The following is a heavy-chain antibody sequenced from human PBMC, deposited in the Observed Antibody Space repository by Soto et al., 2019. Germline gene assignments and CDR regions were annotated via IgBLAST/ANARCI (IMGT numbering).Heavy chain of an antibody. V-gene: IGHV1-3*01. J-gene: IGHJ4*02. CDR3: ARGLGLYYSDY. D-gene: IGHD3-16*01. CDR1: GYTFTSYA. CDR2: INAGNGNT. Sequence: ASVKVSCKASGYTFTSYAMHWVRQAPGQRLEWMGWINAGNGNTKDAQKFQGRVTITRDTSASTAYVELSSLRSEDTAVYYCARGLGLYYSDYWGQGILVTLPP.